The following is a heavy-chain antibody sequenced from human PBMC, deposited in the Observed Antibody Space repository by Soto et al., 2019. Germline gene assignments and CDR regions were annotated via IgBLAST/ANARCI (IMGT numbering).Heavy chain of an antibody. CDR2: ISSSSSTI. CDR3: ARSEDTVTTEYYYYYYYMDV. J-gene: IGHJ6*03. Sequence: PGGSLRLSCAASGFTFSSYSMNWVRQAPGKGLEWVSYISSSSSTIYYADSGKGRFTISRDNAKNSLYLQRNSLRAEDTAVYYCARSEDTVTTEYYYYYYYMDVWGKGTTVTVSS. V-gene: IGHV3-48*01. CDR1: GFTFSSYS. D-gene: IGHD4-17*01.